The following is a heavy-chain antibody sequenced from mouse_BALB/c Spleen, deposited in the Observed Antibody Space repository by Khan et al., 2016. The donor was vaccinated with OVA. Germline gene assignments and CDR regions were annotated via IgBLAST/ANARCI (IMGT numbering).Heavy chain of an antibody. Sequence: EVELVESGGDLVKPGGSLKLSCSASGFTFSTYAMSWVRQTPEKRLEWVATISSGGDNIFYPDSVKGRFTISRDNAKNTLYLQMSSLRSEDTAMYYCGIHNYGPFAYWGQGTLVTVSA. J-gene: IGHJ3*01. CDR1: GFTFSTYA. CDR3: GIHNYGPFAY. CDR2: ISSGGDNI. D-gene: IGHD1-1*01. V-gene: IGHV5-9-3*01.